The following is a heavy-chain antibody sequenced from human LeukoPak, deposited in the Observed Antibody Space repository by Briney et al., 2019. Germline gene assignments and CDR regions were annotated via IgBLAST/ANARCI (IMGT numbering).Heavy chain of an antibody. CDR3: AAQPRNYYYYMDV. D-gene: IGHD1-1*01. V-gene: IGHV4-4*07. CDR1: GGSIHSY. Sequence: SETLSLTCTVSGGSIHSYWSWIRQPAGKGLEWIGRIYYSGSTYYNPSLKSRVTISVDTSKNQFSLKLSSVTAADTAVYCCAAQPRNYYYYMDVWGKGTTVTVSS. J-gene: IGHJ6*03. CDR2: IYYSGST.